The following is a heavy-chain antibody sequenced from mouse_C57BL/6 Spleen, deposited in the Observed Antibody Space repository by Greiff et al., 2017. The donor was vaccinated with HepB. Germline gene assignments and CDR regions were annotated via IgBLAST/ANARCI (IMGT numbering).Heavy chain of an antibody. Sequence: EVMLVESGGGLVKPGGSLELSCAASGFTFSSYAMSWVRQTPEKRLEWVATISDGGSYTYYPDNVKGRFTISRDNAKNNLYLQMSHLKSEDTAMYYCARDTRRWFAYWGQGTLVTVSA. CDR2: ISDGGSYT. CDR3: ARDTRRWFAY. V-gene: IGHV5-4*01. CDR1: GFTFSSYA. J-gene: IGHJ3*01.